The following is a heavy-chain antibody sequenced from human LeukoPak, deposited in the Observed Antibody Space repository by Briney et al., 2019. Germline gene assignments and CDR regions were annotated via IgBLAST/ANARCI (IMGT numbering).Heavy chain of an antibody. J-gene: IGHJ4*02. V-gene: IGHV3-48*03. CDR2: ISSGGSSM. CDR1: GFTFSSYE. CDR3: ARDFRATGGRAIIDY. Sequence: GGSLRLSCAASGFTFSSYEMNWVRQAPGKGLEWVSFISSGGSSMYYVDSVKGRFTISRDNARNSLSLQVNSLRAEDTAVYYCARDFRATGGRAIIDYWGQGSLVSVSS. D-gene: IGHD2-15*01.